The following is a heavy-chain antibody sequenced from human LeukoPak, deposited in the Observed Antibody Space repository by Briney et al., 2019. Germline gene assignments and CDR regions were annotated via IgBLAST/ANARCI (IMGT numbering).Heavy chain of an antibody. V-gene: IGHV4-31*03. CDR3: ARKVVPVGVPAWWFDP. CDR1: GGSISRSDYS. J-gene: IGHJ5*02. CDR2: ISYNGST. D-gene: IGHD2-2*01. Sequence: SETLSLTCTVSGGSISRSDYSWTWIRQRPGKGLEWIGYISYNGSTYYKPSLKSRVTISADTSKSQFFLKLTSVTAADTAIYYCARKVVPVGVPAWWFDPWGQGTPVIVSS.